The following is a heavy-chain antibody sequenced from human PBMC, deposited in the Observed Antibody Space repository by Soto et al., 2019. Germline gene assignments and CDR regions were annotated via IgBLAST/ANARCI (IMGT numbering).Heavy chain of an antibody. CDR2: VHQSWGS. V-gene: IGHV4-59*08. D-gene: IGHD3-10*01. CDR1: GGSISSYY. J-gene: IGHJ6*02. CDR3: ARQGFGPLHGLVDV. Sequence: SETLSLTCTVSGGSISSYYWSWFRQSPGKRMEWIGYVHQSWGSSYNPSLQSRVAISLDTSKRQFSLKVTSVTATDTAVYYCARQGFGPLHGLVDVWGQGTTVTVSS.